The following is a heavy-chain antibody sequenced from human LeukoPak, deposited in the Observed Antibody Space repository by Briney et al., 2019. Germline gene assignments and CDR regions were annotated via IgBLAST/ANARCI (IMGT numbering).Heavy chain of an antibody. CDR1: GGSFSGYY. CDR2: VNHSGST. CDR3: ARAGDSSGYSDY. J-gene: IGHJ4*02. Sequence: KPSETLSLTCAVYGGSFSGYYWSWIRQPPGKGLEWIGEVNHSGSTNYNPSLKSRVTISVDTPRNQFSLKLSSVTAADTAMYHCARAGDSSGYSDYWGQGTLVTASS. V-gene: IGHV4-34*01. D-gene: IGHD3-22*01.